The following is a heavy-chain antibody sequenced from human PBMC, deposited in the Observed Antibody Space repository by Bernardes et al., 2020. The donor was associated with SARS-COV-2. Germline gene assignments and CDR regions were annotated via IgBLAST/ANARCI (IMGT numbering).Heavy chain of an antibody. CDR3: VKRRSIFELWAGNFDF. CDR2: LSYEGSRK. V-gene: IGHV3-30*18. CDR1: GFSFHNYG. D-gene: IGHD3-10*02. Sequence: GGSLRLSRTASGFSFHNYGMHWVRQAPGKGLAWVAFLSYEGSRKYYLDSLKGRFTVSRDFSKDTLYLQMNSLREDDTAVYYCVKRRSIFELWAGNFDFWGQGTLVTVSS. J-gene: IGHJ4*02.